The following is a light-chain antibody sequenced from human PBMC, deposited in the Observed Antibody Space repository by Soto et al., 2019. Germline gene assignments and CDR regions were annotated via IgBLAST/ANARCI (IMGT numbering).Light chain of an antibody. Sequence: DIQMTQSPSSLSASVGDRFTITCRASQSISSYLNWYQQKPGKAPKLLIYAASSLQSGVPSRFSGSGSGTDFTLTISSLQPEDFATYYCQQSYSTHRITFGPGTKVDIK. CDR3: QQSYSTHRIT. V-gene: IGKV1-39*01. CDR1: QSISSY. J-gene: IGKJ3*01. CDR2: AAS.